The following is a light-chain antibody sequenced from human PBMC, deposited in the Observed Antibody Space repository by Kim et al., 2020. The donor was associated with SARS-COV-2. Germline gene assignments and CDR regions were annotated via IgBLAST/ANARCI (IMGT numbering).Light chain of an antibody. CDR2: GAS. V-gene: IGKV3-15*01. CDR1: QSVSSN. J-gene: IGKJ4*01. Sequence: SPGERATLSCRASQSVSSNLAWYQQKPGQAPRLLIYGASTRATGIPARFSGSGSGTEFTLTISSLQSEDFAAYYCQQYNNWPPITFGGGTKVDIK. CDR3: QQYNNWPPIT.